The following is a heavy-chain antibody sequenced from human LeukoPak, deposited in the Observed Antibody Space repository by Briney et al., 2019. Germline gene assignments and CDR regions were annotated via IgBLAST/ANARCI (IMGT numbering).Heavy chain of an antibody. Sequence: AGGSLRLSCAASGFTFDDYAMHWVRQGPGKGLEWVSAISGSGGSTYYADSVKGRFTISRDNSKNTLYLQMNSLRAEDTAVYYCAKDNWSYDSLNAFDIWGQGTMVTVSS. CDR2: ISGSGGST. J-gene: IGHJ3*02. V-gene: IGHV3-23*01. CDR3: AKDNWSYDSLNAFDI. CDR1: GFTFDDYA. D-gene: IGHD3-22*01.